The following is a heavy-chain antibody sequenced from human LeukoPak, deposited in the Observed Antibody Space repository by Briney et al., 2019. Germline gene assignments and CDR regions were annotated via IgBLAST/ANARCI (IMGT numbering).Heavy chain of an antibody. D-gene: IGHD3-3*01. Sequence: SETLSLTCTVSGGSISSYYWSWIRQPPGKGPEWIGYIYYSGSTNYNPSLKSRVTISVDTSKNQFSLKLSSVTAADTAVYYCAREKAFAPRITIFGVVDYWYFDLWGRGTLVTVSS. V-gene: IGHV4-59*01. CDR3: AREKAFAPRITIFGVVDYWYFDL. CDR2: IYYSGST. J-gene: IGHJ2*01. CDR1: GGSISSYY.